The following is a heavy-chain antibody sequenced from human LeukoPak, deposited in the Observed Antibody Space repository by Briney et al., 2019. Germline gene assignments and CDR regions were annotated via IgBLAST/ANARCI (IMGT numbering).Heavy chain of an antibody. CDR1: GYGFPSYW. V-gene: IGHV5-51*01. J-gene: IGHJ4*02. Sequence: GESLKISCKGSGYGFPSYWIGWVRQMPGKGLEWMGIIYPGDSDTRYSPSFQGQVTISADKSITTAYLQWRSLKASDTAMYYCARWGTVTRFVVDYWGQGTLVTVSS. CDR3: ARWGTVTRFVVDY. D-gene: IGHD4-17*01. CDR2: IYPGDSDT.